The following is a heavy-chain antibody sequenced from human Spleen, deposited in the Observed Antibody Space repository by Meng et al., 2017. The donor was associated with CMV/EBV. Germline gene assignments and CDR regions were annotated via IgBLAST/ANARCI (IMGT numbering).Heavy chain of an antibody. J-gene: IGHJ4*02. D-gene: IGHD1-26*01. V-gene: IGHV3-43D*03. Sequence: GESLKISCAASGFNFDDSAMHWVRRAPGKGLEWVSLISWDGGYTYYADSVKGRFTISRDNSKDSLYLQMNSLKTEDTALYHCAMGELGLHSGSYPGRYWGQGTLVTVSS. CDR2: ISWDGGYT. CDR1: GFNFDDSA. CDR3: AMGELGLHSGSYPGRY.